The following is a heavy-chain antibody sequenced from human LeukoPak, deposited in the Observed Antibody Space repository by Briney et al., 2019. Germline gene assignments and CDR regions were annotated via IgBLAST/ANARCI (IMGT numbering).Heavy chain of an antibody. Sequence: RASVKVSCKASGYTFTTFAIHWVRQVPGQSLEWMGWINAGNGNTKYSQNFQGRVTITRDTSASTAYMELSSLTSEGTAVYYCARDSRTISNWFDTWGQGTPVTVSS. V-gene: IGHV1-3*01. J-gene: IGHJ5*02. CDR3: ARDSRTISNWFDT. CDR1: GYTFTTFA. CDR2: INAGNGNT. D-gene: IGHD1-1*01.